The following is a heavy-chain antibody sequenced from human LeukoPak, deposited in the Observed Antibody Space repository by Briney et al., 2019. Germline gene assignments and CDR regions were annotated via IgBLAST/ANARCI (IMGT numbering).Heavy chain of an antibody. V-gene: IGHV3-30*02. Sequence: GSLRLSCAASGFTFSSYCMQWVRPAPGKGLEWVAFIRYDGSNKYYADSAKGRFTISRDNSRNTLYLQMNSLRAEDTAVYYCAKPHFDYWGQGALVTVSS. CDR2: IRYDGSNK. CDR1: GFTFSSYC. CDR3: AKPHFDY. J-gene: IGHJ4*02.